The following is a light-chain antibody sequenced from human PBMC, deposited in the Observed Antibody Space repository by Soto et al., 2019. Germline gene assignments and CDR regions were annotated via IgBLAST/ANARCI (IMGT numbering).Light chain of an antibody. Sequence: EIVMTQSPATLSVSPGERATLSCRASQSVSSYLAWYQQKPGQAPRLLIYGAFTRATGIPARFSGSGSGTDFTLTISSLQSEDFAVYYCQQYNNWPPWTFGQGTKVEIK. V-gene: IGKV3-15*01. CDR2: GAF. CDR1: QSVSSY. J-gene: IGKJ1*01. CDR3: QQYNNWPPWT.